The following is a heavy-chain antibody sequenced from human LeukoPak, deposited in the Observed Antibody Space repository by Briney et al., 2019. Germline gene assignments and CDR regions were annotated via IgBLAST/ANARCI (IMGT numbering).Heavy chain of an antibody. CDR1: GGSVSCGNYY. CDR3: ARGIRTGYGY. V-gene: IGHV4-61*01. Sequence: SETLSLTCSVSGGSVSCGNYYWSWIRQPPGKGLEWIGYVDYSGSTSYNPSLRRRITISLDTSKNQFSLKVMYLTAADTAVYFCARGIRTGYGYWGQGTLVTVSS. CDR2: VDYSGST. D-gene: IGHD1-1*01. J-gene: IGHJ4*02.